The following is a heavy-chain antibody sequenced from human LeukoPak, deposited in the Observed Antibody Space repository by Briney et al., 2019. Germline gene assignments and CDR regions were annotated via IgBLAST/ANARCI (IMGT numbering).Heavy chain of an antibody. Sequence: APVKVSCKASGYTFTSYYMHWVRQAPGQGLEWMGILNPSGGSTSYAQKFQSRVTMTRDKSTSTGSMELGSLKSGDTAVYYCARAAVTTRRYWFDPWGQGTLVTVSS. D-gene: IGHD4-11*01. CDR2: LNPSGGST. CDR3: ARAAVTTRRYWFDP. CDR1: GYTFTSYY. V-gene: IGHV1-46*03. J-gene: IGHJ5*02.